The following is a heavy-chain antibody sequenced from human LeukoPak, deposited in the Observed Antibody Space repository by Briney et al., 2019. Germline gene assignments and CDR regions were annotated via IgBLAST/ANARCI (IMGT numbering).Heavy chain of an antibody. J-gene: IGHJ4*02. CDR2: IYYSGST. D-gene: IGHD6-13*01. CDR3: ARLSVAAAGIPRIYFDY. V-gene: IGHV4-61*05. Sequence: PSETLSLTCTVSGGSISISSDYWGWIRQPPGKGLEWIGYIYYSGSTNYNPSLKSRVTISVDTSKNQFSLKLSSVTAADTAVYYCARLSVAAAGIPRIYFDYWGQGTLVTVSS. CDR1: GGSISISSDY.